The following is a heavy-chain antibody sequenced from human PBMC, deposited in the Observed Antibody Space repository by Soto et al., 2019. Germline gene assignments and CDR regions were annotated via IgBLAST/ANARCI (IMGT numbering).Heavy chain of an antibody. D-gene: IGHD4-17*01. V-gene: IGHV3-15*07. CDR2: IKSKTDGGTT. CDR3: TTDVSVTTAHFDY. Sequence: PGGSLRLSCAASGFTFSNAWMNWVRQAPGKGLEWVGRIKSKTDGGTTDYAAPVKGRFTISRDDSKNTLYLQMNSLKTEDTAVYYCTTDVSVTTAHFDYWGQGTLVTVSS. J-gene: IGHJ4*02. CDR1: GFTFSNAW.